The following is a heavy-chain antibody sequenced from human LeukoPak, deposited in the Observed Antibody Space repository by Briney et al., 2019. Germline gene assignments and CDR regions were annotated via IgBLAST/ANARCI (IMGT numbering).Heavy chain of an antibody. CDR2: ISGDGGST. D-gene: IGHD6-19*01. V-gene: IGHV3-43*02. CDR3: AKATVAGTFYYYYGMDV. J-gene: IGHJ6*02. Sequence: GGSLRLSCAASGFTFDDYAMHWVRQAPGKGLEWVSFISGDGGSTYYADSVKGRFTISRDNSKNSLYLQMNSLRTEDTALYYCAKATVAGTFYYYYGMDVWGQGTTVTVSS. CDR1: GFTFDDYA.